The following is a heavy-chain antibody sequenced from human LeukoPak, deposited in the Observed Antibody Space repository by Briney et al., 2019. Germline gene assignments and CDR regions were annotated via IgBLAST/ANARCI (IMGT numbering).Heavy chain of an antibody. J-gene: IGHJ4*02. CDR1: GGSISSSSYY. V-gene: IGHV4-39*07. D-gene: IGHD2/OR15-2a*01. CDR3: ARSSTFYGPFDS. CDR2: IYYSGST. Sequence: SETLSLTCTVSGGSISSSSYYWGWLRQPPGKGLEWIGSIYYSGSTYYNPSLKSRVTISVDTSKNQFSLKLSSVTAADTAVYYCARSSTFYGPFDSWGQGTLVTVSS.